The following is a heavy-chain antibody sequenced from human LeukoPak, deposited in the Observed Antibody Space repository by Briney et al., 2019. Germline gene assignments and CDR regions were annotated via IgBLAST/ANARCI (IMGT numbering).Heavy chain of an antibody. CDR1: GYTFTGYY. V-gene: IGHV1-24*01. CDR2: FDPEDGET. Sequence: ASVKVSCKASGYTFTGYYMHWVRQAPGQGLEWMGGFDPEDGETIYAQKFQGRVTMTEDTSTDTAYMELSSLRSEDTAVYYCATGFSRTWYFDLWGRGTLVTVSS. J-gene: IGHJ2*01. CDR3: ATGFSRTWYFDL.